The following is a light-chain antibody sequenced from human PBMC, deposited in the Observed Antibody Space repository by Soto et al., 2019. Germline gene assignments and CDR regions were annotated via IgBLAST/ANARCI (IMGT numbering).Light chain of an antibody. V-gene: IGKV3-11*01. CDR3: QQRSNWPHSIT. CDR2: DAS. J-gene: IGKJ5*01. CDR1: QSVSSY. Sequence: EILLTQSPGTLSLSPGERATLSCRASQSVSSYLAWYQQKPGQAPRLLIYDASNRATGIPARFSGSGSGTDFTLTISSLEPEDFAVSYCQQRSNWPHSITFGQGTRLEIK.